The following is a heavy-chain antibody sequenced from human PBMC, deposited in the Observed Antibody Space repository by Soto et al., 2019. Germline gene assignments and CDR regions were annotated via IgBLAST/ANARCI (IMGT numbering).Heavy chain of an antibody. CDR1: GGSISGGHYC. D-gene: IGHD2-2*01. CDR2: IYYSGRT. J-gene: IGHJ4*02. Sequence: PSETLSLTCTVSGGSISGGHYCWTWIRQPPGKGLEWIGYIYYSGRTNYNSSLKSRVTISVDTSKKQFSLDLSSVTAADTAVYYCASLVPGYNNRSFESWGKGTLVTVSS. CDR3: ASLVPGYNNRSFES. V-gene: IGHV4-61*01.